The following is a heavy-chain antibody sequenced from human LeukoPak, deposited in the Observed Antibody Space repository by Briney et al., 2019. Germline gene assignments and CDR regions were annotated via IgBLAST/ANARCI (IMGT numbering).Heavy chain of an antibody. CDR3: AGSYYWAY. J-gene: IGHJ4*02. CDR1: GFTFSSYL. Sequence: GGSLRLSCAASGFTFSSYLMSWVRQAPGKGLEWVANIKQDGSEKYYVDSVKGRFTISRDNAKNSLYLQMNSLRAEDTAVYYCAGSYYWAYWGQGTLVTVSS. CDR2: IKQDGSEK. V-gene: IGHV3-7*01. D-gene: IGHD1-26*01.